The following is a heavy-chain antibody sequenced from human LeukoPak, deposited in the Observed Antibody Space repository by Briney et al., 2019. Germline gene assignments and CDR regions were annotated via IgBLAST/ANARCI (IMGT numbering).Heavy chain of an antibody. CDR3: AILTLRSLEWLPNYFDY. Sequence: GGSLRLSCAASGFTFSSYWMSWVRQAPGKGLEWVANIKQDGSEKYYVDSVMGQFTISRDNAKNSLYLQMNSLRAEDTAVYYCAILTLRSLEWLPNYFDYWGQGTLVTVSS. CDR1: GFTFSSYW. J-gene: IGHJ4*02. V-gene: IGHV3-7*01. CDR2: IKQDGSEK. D-gene: IGHD3-3*01.